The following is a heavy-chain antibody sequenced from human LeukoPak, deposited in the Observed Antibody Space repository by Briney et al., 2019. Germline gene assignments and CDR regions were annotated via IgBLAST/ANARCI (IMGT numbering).Heavy chain of an antibody. CDR3: AREASGGYFDY. CDR2: INPTSGGT. Sequence: ASVKVSCKASGYTFTGYYIHWVRQAPGQGLEWMGWINPTSGGTNYTQKFQGRVTMTRDTSISTAYMELRRLRSDDTAVYYCAREASGGYFDYWGQGTLVTVSS. CDR1: GYTFTGYY. D-gene: IGHD4-23*01. V-gene: IGHV1-2*02. J-gene: IGHJ4*02.